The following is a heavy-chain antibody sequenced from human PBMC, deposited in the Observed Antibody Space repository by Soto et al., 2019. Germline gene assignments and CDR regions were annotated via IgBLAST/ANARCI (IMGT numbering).Heavy chain of an antibody. CDR3: ARDAPTVTLWYFDL. Sequence: QVQLVESGGGLVKPGGSLRLSCAASGFTFSDYYMSWIRQAPGKGLEWVSYISSSSSYTNYADSVKGRFTISRDNAKNSLYMQMNSLRAEDTAVYYCARDAPTVTLWYFDLWGRGTLVTVSS. CDR1: GFTFSDYY. J-gene: IGHJ2*01. V-gene: IGHV3-11*05. D-gene: IGHD4-17*01. CDR2: ISSSSSYT.